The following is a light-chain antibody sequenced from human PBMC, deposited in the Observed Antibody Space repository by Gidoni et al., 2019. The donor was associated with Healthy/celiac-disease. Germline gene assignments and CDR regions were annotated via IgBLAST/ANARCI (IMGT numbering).Light chain of an antibody. J-gene: IGKJ1*01. CDR1: QSVSSSY. CDR2: GAS. CDR3: QQYGSSPWT. V-gene: IGKV3-20*01. Sequence: EIVLTQSPGPLSLSPGERATLSCRASQSVSSSYLAWYQQKPGQAPRLLSYGASSRATGIPDRFSGSGSGTDFTLTISRLEPEDFAVYYCQQYGSSPWTFGPRDQGGNQT.